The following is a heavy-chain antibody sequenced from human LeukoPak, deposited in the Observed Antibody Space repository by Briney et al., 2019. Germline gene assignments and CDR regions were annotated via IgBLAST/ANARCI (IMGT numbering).Heavy chain of an antibody. V-gene: IGHV3-23*01. CDR1: GFTFSNYA. J-gene: IGHJ4*02. D-gene: IGHD2-2*01. CDR2: ISGGGSST. Sequence: PGGSLRLSCAASGFTFSNYAMSWVRQAPGKGLEWVSAISGGGSSTYYADSVKGRFTISRDNSKNTLYLQMNSLTAEDTAVYYCAKDRGDCSSTSCIFDYWGQGTLVTVSS. CDR3: AKDRGDCSSTSCIFDY.